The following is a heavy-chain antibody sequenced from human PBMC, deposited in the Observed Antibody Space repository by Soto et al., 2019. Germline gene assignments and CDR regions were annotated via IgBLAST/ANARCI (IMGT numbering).Heavy chain of an antibody. D-gene: IGHD3-10*01. CDR1: GFTFSSYS. V-gene: IGHV3-21*01. CDR3: ARDLDITMVRAPLDV. CDR2: ISSSSSYI. J-gene: IGHJ6*04. Sequence: GESLKISCAASGFTFSSYSMNWVRQAPGKGLEWVSSISSSSSYIYYADSVKGRFTISRDNAKNSLYLQMNSLRAEDTAVYYCARDLDITMVRAPLDVWGKGTTVTVSS.